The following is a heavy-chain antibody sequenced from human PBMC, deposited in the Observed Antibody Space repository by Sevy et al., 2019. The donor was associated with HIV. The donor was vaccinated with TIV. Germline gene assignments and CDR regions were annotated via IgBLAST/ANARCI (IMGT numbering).Heavy chain of an antibody. Sequence: ATVKVSCKASGYTFTGYYMHWVRQAPRQGLEWMGRINPNSCGTNYAQKFQGRVTMTRDTSISTAYMELSRLRFDDTAVYYCARVRPYSGSYYDYWGQGTLVTVSS. CDR2: INPNSCGT. CDR1: GYTFTGYY. J-gene: IGHJ4*02. CDR3: ARVRPYSGSYYDY. D-gene: IGHD1-26*01. V-gene: IGHV1-2*06.